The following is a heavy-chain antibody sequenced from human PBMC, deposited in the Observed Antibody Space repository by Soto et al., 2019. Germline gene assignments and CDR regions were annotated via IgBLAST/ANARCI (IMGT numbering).Heavy chain of an antibody. D-gene: IGHD1-26*01. J-gene: IGHJ3*02. CDR1: GLTFNIYD. CDR2: ISYDGNNK. V-gene: IGHV3-30*03. CDR3: AIIHSGSFCFDI. Sequence: VQLVESGGGVVQPGRSLRLSCTASGLTFNIYDIYWVRQAPGKGLEWVSLISYDGNNKYYADSVKGRFTISRDNSKNTLYLQMDSLRTEDTAVYHCAIIHSGSFCFDIWGQGTMVIFSS.